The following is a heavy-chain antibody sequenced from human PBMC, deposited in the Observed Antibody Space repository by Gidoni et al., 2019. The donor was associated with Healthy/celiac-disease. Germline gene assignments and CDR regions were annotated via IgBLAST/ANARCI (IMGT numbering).Heavy chain of an antibody. CDR3: AKARGSGSYKIDY. CDR2: ISGSGGST. CDR1: GFPFSRYA. D-gene: IGHD1-26*01. V-gene: IGHV3-23*01. J-gene: IGHJ4*02. Sequence: EVQLLESGGGLVQPGGSLRLSCAASGFPFSRYAMSWVRPAPGKGLDWVSAISGSGGSTYYADSVKGRFTISRDNSKNTLYLQMNSLRAEDTAVYYCAKARGSGSYKIDYWGQGTLVTVSS.